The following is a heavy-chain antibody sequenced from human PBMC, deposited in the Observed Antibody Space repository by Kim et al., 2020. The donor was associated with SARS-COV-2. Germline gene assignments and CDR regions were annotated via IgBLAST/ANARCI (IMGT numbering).Heavy chain of an antibody. J-gene: IGHJ4*02. CDR3: ARVYCSSTSCYPTAPIDY. D-gene: IGHD2-2*01. Sequence: KSRVNISVDTSKNQFSLKLSSVTAADTAVYYCARVYCSSTSCYPTAPIDYWGQGTLVTVSS. V-gene: IGHV4-31*02.